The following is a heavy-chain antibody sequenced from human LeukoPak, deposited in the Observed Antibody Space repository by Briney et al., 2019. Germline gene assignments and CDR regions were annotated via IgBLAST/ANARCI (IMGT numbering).Heavy chain of an antibody. D-gene: IGHD4-17*01. J-gene: IGHJ4*02. CDR2: ISSNGGST. CDR1: GFTFSSYA. Sequence: GGSLRLSCAASGFTFSSYAMHWVRQAPGKGLEYVSSISSNGGSTYYANSVKGRFTISRDNSQNTLYLQMNSLRPEDTAVYYCAKGGASVTRYVDYWGQGTLVTVSS. V-gene: IGHV3-64*01. CDR3: AKGGASVTRYVDY.